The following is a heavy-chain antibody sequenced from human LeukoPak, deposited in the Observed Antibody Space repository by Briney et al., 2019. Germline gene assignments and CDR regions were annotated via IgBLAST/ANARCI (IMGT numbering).Heavy chain of an antibody. V-gene: IGHV3-23*01. CDR1: GFTFSSYA. J-gene: IGHJ5*02. CDR3: AKGRYNSGPNWFDP. CDR2: ISGSGGST. D-gene: IGHD6-19*01. Sequence: GGSLRLSCAASGFTFSSYAMGWVRQAPGKGPEWVSLISGSGGSTYYADSVKGRFTISRDNSKNTLYLQMNSLGVEDTAVYYCAKGRYNSGPNWFDPWGQGTLVTVSS.